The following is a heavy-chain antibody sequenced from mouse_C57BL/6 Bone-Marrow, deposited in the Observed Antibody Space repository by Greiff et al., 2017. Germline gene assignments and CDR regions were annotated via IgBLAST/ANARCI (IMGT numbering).Heavy chain of an antibody. V-gene: IGHV5S21*01. CDR2: ISSGGDYI. J-gene: IGHJ4*01. D-gene: IGHD2-1*01. CDR1: GFTFSSYA. Sequence: EVKLVESGEGLVKPGGSLKLSCAASGFTFSSYAMSWVRQTPEKRLEWVAYISSGGDYIYYADTVKGRFTISRDNAKNTLYLQMSSLKSEDTAMYYCARSTIYYYAMDYWGQGTSVTVSS. CDR3: ARSTIYYYAMDY.